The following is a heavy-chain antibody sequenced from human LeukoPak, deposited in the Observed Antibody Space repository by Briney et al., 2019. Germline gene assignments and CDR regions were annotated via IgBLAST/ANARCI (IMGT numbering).Heavy chain of an antibody. CDR2: IYYSGST. V-gene: IGHV4-39*01. Sequence: SETLSLTCTVSGGSISSSSYYWGWIRQPPGKGLEWMGSIYYSGSTYYNPSLKSRVTISVDTSKNQFSLKLSSVTAADTAVYYCASNHPADAFDIWGQGTMVTVSS. CDR1: GGSISSSSYY. J-gene: IGHJ3*02. CDR3: ASNHPADAFDI.